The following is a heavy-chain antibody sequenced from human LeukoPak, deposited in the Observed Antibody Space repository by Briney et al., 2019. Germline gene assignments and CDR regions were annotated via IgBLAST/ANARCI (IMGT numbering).Heavy chain of an antibody. J-gene: IGHJ3*02. Sequence: SETLSLTCTVSGGSITSYYWSWIRQPPGKGLEWIGYINYSGTTNYNPSLMSRVTISVDTSKNQFSLKLSSVAAADTAVYYCARDPKSSSSAFDIWGQGTMVTVSS. CDR1: GGSITSYY. CDR2: INYSGTT. CDR3: ARDPKSSSSAFDI. D-gene: IGHD6-13*01. V-gene: IGHV4-59*01.